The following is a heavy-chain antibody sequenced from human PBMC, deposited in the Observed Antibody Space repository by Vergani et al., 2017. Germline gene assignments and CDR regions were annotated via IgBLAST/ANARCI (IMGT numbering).Heavy chain of an antibody. D-gene: IGHD4-17*01. J-gene: IGHJ4*02. CDR3: AKVAAGYGDYVGAVFDY. Sequence: EVQLLESGGGWVQRGGSLRLSCAAYGFTFSSYAMSWVRQAPGKGLEWVSAMSGSGGSTYYVDSVKGRFTISRDNSKNTLYLQMNSLRAEDTAVYYCAKVAAGYGDYVGAVFDYWGQGTLVTVSS. CDR2: MSGSGGST. V-gene: IGHV3-23*01. CDR1: GFTFSSYA.